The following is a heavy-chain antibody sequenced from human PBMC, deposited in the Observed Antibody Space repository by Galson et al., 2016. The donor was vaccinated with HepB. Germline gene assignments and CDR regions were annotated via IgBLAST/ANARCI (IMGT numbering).Heavy chain of an antibody. Sequence: PALVKPTQTLTLTCSFSGFSFSGVGEGVGWIRQPPGEALEWLALISWDDEKRYNPSLKTRLTITKDTSTNHVVLTMTNMDPMDTATYYCAYRREVGTLLRYPNYFDPWGQGTLVTVSS. J-gene: IGHJ5*02. CDR1: GFSFSGVGEG. CDR2: ISWDDEK. D-gene: IGHD1-7*01. V-gene: IGHV2-5*02. CDR3: AYRREVGTLLRYPNYFDP.